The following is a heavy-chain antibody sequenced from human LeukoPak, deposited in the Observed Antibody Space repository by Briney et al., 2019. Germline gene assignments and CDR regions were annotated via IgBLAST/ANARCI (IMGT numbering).Heavy chain of an antibody. J-gene: IGHJ6*02. CDR1: GGSISSGGYY. CDR3: ARGEYSSSWYQGGYYYYGMDV. CDR2: IYYSGSA. V-gene: IGHV4-31*03. Sequence: SETLSLTCTVSGGSISSGGYYWSWIRQHPGKGLEWIGYIYYSGSAYYNPSLKRRVTISVDTSKNQFSLKLSSVTAADTAVYYCARGEYSSSWYQGGYYYYGMDVWGQGTTVTVSS. D-gene: IGHD6-13*01.